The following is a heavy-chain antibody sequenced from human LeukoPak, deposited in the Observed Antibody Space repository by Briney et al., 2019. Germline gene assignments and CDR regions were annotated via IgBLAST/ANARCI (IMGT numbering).Heavy chain of an antibody. CDR1: GFTFSYYG. CDR2: ITSSGTYI. J-gene: IGHJ6*03. V-gene: IGHV3-21*01. CDR3: ARDPYSGNYGNYYYYYMDV. Sequence: GGSLRLSCAASGFTFSYYGMNWARQAPGKALEWVSSITSSGTYIFYADSVKGRFTISRDNAKNSLYLQMNSLGPEDTAVYYCARDPYSGNYGNYYYYYMDVWGKGTTVTVSS. D-gene: IGHD1-26*01.